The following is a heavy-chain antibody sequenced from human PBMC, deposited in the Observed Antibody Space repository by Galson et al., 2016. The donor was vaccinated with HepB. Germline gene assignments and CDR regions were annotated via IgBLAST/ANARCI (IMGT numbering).Heavy chain of an antibody. Sequence: SLRLSCAASGFTFSSYSMNWVRRAPGKGLEWVSYISSASSTIYYADSVTGRFTISRDNAKNSLYLQMNSLRDEDTAVYYCAREKTATIDYWGQGTLVTVSS. CDR2: ISSASSTI. CDR1: GFTFSSYS. CDR3: AREKTATIDY. D-gene: IGHD5-18*01. J-gene: IGHJ4*02. V-gene: IGHV3-48*02.